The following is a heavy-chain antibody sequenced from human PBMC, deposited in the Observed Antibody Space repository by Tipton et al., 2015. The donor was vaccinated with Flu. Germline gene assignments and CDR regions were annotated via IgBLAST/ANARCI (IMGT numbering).Heavy chain of an antibody. D-gene: IGHD6-13*01. CDR1: GYTFSDYY. J-gene: IGHJ4*01. CDR2: INPNNGDT. CDR3: ATNAGLDY. V-gene: IGHV1-2*02. Sequence: QLVQSGAEVKKPGASVRVSCKASGYTFSDYYIHWVRQAPGQGLEWMGWINPNNGDTHCTQRFQGRVTMTRDTSISTAHMDLSSLRTDDTAVYYCATNAGLDYWGHGTLVTVFS.